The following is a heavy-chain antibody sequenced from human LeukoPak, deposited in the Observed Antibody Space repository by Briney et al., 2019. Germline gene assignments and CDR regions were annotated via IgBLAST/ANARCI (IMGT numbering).Heavy chain of an antibody. V-gene: IGHV3-23*01. CDR2: ISGSGGST. CDR3: AKPGPRRRLFVEYFQH. D-gene: IGHD1-14*01. Sequence: GGSLRLSCAASGCTLSSYAMRWVRQAPGKGLEWVSAISGSGGSTYYADSVKGRFTISRDNSKNTLYLQMNSLRAEDTAVYYCAKPGPRRRLFVEYFQHWGQGTLVTVSS. J-gene: IGHJ1*01. CDR1: GCTLSSYA.